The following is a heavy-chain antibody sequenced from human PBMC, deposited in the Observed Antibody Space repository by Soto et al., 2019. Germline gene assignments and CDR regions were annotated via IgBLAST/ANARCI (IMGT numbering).Heavy chain of an antibody. V-gene: IGHV4-39*02. CDR1: GGSISSSSYY. CDR2: IYYSGST. Sequence: SETLSLTCTVSGGSISSSSYYWGWIRQPPGKGLEWIGSIYYSGSTYYNPSLKSRVTISVDTSKNQFSLKLSSLTAADTAVYYCAREGDSNYVTYWGQGTLVIVSS. D-gene: IGHD4-4*01. J-gene: IGHJ4*02. CDR3: AREGDSNYVTY.